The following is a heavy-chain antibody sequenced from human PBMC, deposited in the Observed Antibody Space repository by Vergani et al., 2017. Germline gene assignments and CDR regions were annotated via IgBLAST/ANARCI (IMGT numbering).Heavy chain of an antibody. CDR2: INDDSSDI. J-gene: IGHJ4*02. V-gene: IGHV3-48*01. CDR1: GFSFSDHC. CDR3: ARYGSGSDYKDPFDH. Sequence: EVQMVQSGGGLARPGGSLRLSCAVSGFSFSDHCMNWVRQAPGKGLEWVSYINDDSSDIYYADSVKGRFTISRDNAKNSLYLQMNSLRAEDTAVYYCARYGSGSDYKDPFDHWDQGSLVTVSS. D-gene: IGHD3-10*01.